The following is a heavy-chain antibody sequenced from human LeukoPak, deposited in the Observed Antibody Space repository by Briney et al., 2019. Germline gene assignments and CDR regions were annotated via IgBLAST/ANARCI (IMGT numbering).Heavy chain of an antibody. Sequence: GASVKVSCKASGYTFTSYGISWVRQAPGQGLEWMGWISAYNGNTNYAQKLQGRVTMTRDTSTSTAYMELRSLRSDDTAVYYCARDVYYYDSSGQSSSRAFDIWGQGTMVTVSS. J-gene: IGHJ3*02. CDR3: ARDVYYYDSSGQSSSRAFDI. D-gene: IGHD3-22*01. V-gene: IGHV1-18*01. CDR1: GYTFTSYG. CDR2: ISAYNGNT.